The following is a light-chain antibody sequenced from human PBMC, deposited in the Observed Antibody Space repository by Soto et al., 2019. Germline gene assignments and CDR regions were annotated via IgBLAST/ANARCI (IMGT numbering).Light chain of an antibody. J-gene: IGKJ5*01. V-gene: IGKV1-5*01. Sequence: DIQLTQSPSTLSASVGDRVTINCLASQSISSWLAWYQQKPGKAPKVLIYDASSLESGVPSRFSGSGSGTEFTLTISSLQPDDFATYYCQQYNSYAITFGQGTRLEIK. CDR2: DAS. CDR1: QSISSW. CDR3: QQYNSYAIT.